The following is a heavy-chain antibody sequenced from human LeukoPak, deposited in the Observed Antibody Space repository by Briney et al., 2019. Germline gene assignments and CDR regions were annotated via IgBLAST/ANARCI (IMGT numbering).Heavy chain of an antibody. V-gene: IGHV3-30-3*01. D-gene: IGHD1-26*01. J-gene: IGHJ4*02. CDR2: IRHDGSKT. CDR3: AKDISGRYSLDY. Sequence: GGSLRLSCAASGFTFSSYAMHWVRQAPGKGLEWVAVIRHDGSKTYYADSVKGRFTISRDNSKNTLYLQMNSLRAEDTAVYYCAKDISGRYSLDYWGQGSLVTVSS. CDR1: GFTFSSYA.